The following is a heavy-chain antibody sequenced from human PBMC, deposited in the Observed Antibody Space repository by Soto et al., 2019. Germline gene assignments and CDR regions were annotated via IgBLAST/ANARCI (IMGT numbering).Heavy chain of an antibody. J-gene: IGHJ4*02. CDR3: AKDRVESGLGEIDY. V-gene: IGHV3-30*18. CDR1: RFSFSNNG. CDR2: ISYDGSNK. Sequence: PGGSLRLSCAASRFSFSNNGMHWVRQAPGKGLEWVAIISYDGSNKYYADSVKGRFTISRDNSKNTLYLQMNSLRVEDTAVYYCAKDRVESGLGEIDYWGQGTLVTVSS. D-gene: IGHD3-16*01.